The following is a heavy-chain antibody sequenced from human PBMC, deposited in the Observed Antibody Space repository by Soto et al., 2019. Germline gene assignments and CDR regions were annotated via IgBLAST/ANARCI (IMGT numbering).Heavy chain of an antibody. CDR3: ARTRDVTMVRGVPNWFAP. CDR2: IYYSGST. Sequence: SETLSLTCTVSGGSISSYYWSWIRQPPGKGLEWIGYIYYSGSTNYNPSLKSRVTISVDTPKNQFSLKLSSVTAADTAVYYCARTRDVTMVRGVPNWFAPWGQGTLVTVSS. V-gene: IGHV4-59*08. J-gene: IGHJ5*02. CDR1: GGSISSYY. D-gene: IGHD3-10*01.